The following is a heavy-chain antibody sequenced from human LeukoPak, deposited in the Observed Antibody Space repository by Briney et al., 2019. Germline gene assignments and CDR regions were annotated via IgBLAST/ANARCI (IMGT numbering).Heavy chain of an antibody. D-gene: IGHD3-9*01. CDR3: ARGLTDNYYYGMDV. CDR2: INPNSGGT. J-gene: IGHJ6*02. Sequence: ASVKVSCKASGYTFTGYCMHWVRQAPGQGLEWMGWINPNSGGTNYAQKFQGWVTMTRDTSISTAYMELSRLRSDDTAVYYCARGLTDNYYYGMDVWGQGTTVTVSS. CDR1: GYTFTGYC. V-gene: IGHV1-2*04.